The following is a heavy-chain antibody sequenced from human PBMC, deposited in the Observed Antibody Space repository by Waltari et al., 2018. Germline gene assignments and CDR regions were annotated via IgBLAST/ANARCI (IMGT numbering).Heavy chain of an antibody. J-gene: IGHJ4*02. CDR3: SRQVRGANLLDY. Sequence: QLQLQESGPGLVKPSETLSLTCTVSGGSISSSSYYWGWIRQPPGKGLEWIGSIYYSGSTYYNPSLKSRVTISVDTSKNQFSLKLSSVTAADTAVYYCSRQVRGANLLDYWGQGTLVTVSS. D-gene: IGHD3-16*01. CDR1: GGSISSSSYY. CDR2: IYYSGST. V-gene: IGHV4-39*01.